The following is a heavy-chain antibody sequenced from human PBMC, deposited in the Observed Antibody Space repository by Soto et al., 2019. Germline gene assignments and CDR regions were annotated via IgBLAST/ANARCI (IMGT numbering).Heavy chain of an antibody. Sequence: QVQLQESGPGLVKPSQTLSLTCTVSGGSISSGGYYWSWIRQHPGKGLEWIGYIYYSGSTYYNPCLKCRVTLSVDTSKKQCSLKLSFVTAADTAVYYCARGTAFGYFAYWGQGTLVTVS. CDR1: GGSISSGGYY. D-gene: IGHD3-10*01. CDR2: IYYSGST. CDR3: ARGTAFGYFAY. V-gene: IGHV4-31*03. J-gene: IGHJ4*02.